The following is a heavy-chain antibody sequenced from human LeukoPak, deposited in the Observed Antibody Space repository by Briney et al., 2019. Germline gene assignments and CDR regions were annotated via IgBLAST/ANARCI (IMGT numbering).Heavy chain of an antibody. D-gene: IGHD3-3*01. V-gene: IGHV1-69*05. Sequence: SVKVSCKASGGTFSSYAISWVRQAPGQGLEWMGRIIPIFGTANYAQKFQGRVTITTDESTSTAYMELSSLRSEDTAVYYCATQLDITIFGVVTSIGDDAFDIWGQGTMVTVSS. J-gene: IGHJ3*02. CDR1: GGTFSSYA. CDR2: IIPIFGTA. CDR3: ATQLDITIFGVVTSIGDDAFDI.